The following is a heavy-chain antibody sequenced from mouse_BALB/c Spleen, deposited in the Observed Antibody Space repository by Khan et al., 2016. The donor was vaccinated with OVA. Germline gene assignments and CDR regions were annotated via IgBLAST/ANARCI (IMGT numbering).Heavy chain of an antibody. CDR2: ISYSGST. D-gene: IGHD1-2*01. CDR3: ARTARIKY. CDR1: GYSITSGSG. V-gene: IGHV3-2*02. Sequence: EVQLQESGPGLVKPSQSLSLTCTVTGYSITSGSGWNWIRQFPGNKLEWMGYISYSGSTNYNPSLKRRISITRDTSKNQFFLQLNSVTTEDTATYYCARTARIKYWGQGTTLTVSS. J-gene: IGHJ2*01.